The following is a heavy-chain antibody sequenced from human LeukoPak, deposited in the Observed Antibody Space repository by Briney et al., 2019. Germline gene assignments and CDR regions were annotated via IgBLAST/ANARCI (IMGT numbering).Heavy chain of an antibody. Sequence: GGSLRLSCAVSGFTFSNYYMHWVRQAPGKGLVWVSRISSDGSNTNYADSVRGRFTISRDNAKNTLYLQMNSLRVEDTAVYYCTRVPYWGQGALVTVSS. CDR3: TRVPY. CDR1: GFTFSNYY. J-gene: IGHJ4*02. V-gene: IGHV3-74*01. CDR2: ISSDGSNT.